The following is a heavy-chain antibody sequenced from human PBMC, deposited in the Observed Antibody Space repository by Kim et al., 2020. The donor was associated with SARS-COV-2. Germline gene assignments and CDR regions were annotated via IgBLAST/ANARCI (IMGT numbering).Heavy chain of an antibody. J-gene: IGHJ6*02. V-gene: IGHV1-3*01. Sequence: KFQGRVTITRDTTASTAYMELSSLRSEDTAVYYCARRDGPPLGYYYGMDVWGQGTTITVSS. D-gene: IGHD1-26*01. CDR3: ARRDGPPLGYYYGMDV.